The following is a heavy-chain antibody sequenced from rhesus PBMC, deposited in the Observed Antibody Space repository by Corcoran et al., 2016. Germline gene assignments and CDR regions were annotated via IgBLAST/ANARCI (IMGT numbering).Heavy chain of an antibody. J-gene: IGHJ6*01. CDR3: ARGNYGLDS. Sequence: QVQLQESGPGVVKPSETLSLTCAVSGYSISSGYDWSWIRQPPGKGLEWIGYIYGSSGNTYYNPSLKSRVTISTDTSKNQFSLKLSSVTAADTAVFYCARGNYGLDSWGQGVVVTVSS. CDR2: IYGSSGNT. CDR1: GYSISSGYD. V-gene: IGHV4S7*01.